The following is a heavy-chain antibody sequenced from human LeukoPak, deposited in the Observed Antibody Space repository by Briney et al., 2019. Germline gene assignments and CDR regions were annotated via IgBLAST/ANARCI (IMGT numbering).Heavy chain of an antibody. Sequence: GASVKVSCKASGYTFTSYDINWVRQATGQGVEWMGWMNPNSGNTGYAQKFQGRVTMTRNTSISTAYMELSSLRSEDTAVYYCASSTMVRGVNDYWGQGTLVTVSS. J-gene: IGHJ4*02. V-gene: IGHV1-8*01. CDR1: GYTFTSYD. D-gene: IGHD3-10*01. CDR3: ASSTMVRGVNDY. CDR2: MNPNSGNT.